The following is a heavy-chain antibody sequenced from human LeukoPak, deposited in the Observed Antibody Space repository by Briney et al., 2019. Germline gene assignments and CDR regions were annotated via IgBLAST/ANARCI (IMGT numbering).Heavy chain of an antibody. J-gene: IGHJ4*02. CDR1: GFTVSSNY. CDR2: IYSGGST. V-gene: IGHV3-53*01. Sequence: GGSLRLSCAASGFTVSSNYMNWVRQAPGKGLEWVSVIYSGGSTYYSDSVKGRFTISRDNSKNTLFLQMNSLRAEDTAVYYCAREAVTRNYFDYWGQGTLVTVSS. CDR3: AREAVTRNYFDY. D-gene: IGHD4-17*01.